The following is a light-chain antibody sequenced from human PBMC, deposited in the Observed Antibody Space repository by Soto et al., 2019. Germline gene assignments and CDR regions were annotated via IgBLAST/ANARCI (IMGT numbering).Light chain of an antibody. CDR2: AVD. V-gene: IGLV2-23*02. Sequence: QSALTQPASVSGSPGQSITISCSGTTSDVGIYNLVSWYQQHPGKAPKLVIYAVDKRPSGVSNRFSGSRSGNTASLTISGIKSEDEADYYCSSYAGSRWVFGGGTTLTVL. CDR1: TSDVGIYNL. J-gene: IGLJ3*02. CDR3: SSYAGSRWV.